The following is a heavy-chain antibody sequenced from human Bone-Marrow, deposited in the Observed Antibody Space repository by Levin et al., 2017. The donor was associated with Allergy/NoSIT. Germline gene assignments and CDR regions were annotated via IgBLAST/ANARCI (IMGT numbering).Heavy chain of an antibody. CDR1: GASIRSYY. V-gene: IGHV4-59*01. J-gene: IGHJ4*02. Sequence: GSLRLSCTVSGASIRSYYWSWIREFPGKGLQWIGYMFYSGNSKYNPSLKSRVSISVDTPKNQFSLRVTSLTAADTAVYYCARSIAVSGPTGLEFYFDYWGQGTLFSVSS. CDR2: MFYSGNS. D-gene: IGHD6-19*01. CDR3: ARSIAVSGPTGLEFYFDY.